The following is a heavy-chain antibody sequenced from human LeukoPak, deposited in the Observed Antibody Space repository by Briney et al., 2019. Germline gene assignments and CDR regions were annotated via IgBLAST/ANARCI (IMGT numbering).Heavy chain of an antibody. CDR1: GFSVNTNY. Sequence: GGSLRPSCAASGFSVNTNYMTWVRQAPGKGLEWVSVLYSGGGAYYADSVKDRFTISRDYSQNTLLLQMSSLRAEDTALYYCARGKTSDDIVEDAFDIWGQGTMVAVSS. V-gene: IGHV3-66*01. CDR3: ARGKTSDDIVEDAFDI. CDR2: LYSGGGA. D-gene: IGHD2-15*01. J-gene: IGHJ3*02.